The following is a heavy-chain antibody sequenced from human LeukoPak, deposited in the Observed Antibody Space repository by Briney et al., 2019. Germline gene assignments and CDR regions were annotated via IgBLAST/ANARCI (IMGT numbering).Heavy chain of an antibody. CDR2: INHSGST. CDR3: ASRGYNWNG. J-gene: IGHJ4*02. Sequence: SETLSLTCAVYGGSSSGYYWSWIRQPPGKGLEWIGEINHSGSTNYNPSLKSRVTISVDTSKNQFSLKLSSVTAADTAVYYCASRGYNWNGWGQGTLVTVSS. V-gene: IGHV4-34*01. CDR1: GGSSSGYY. D-gene: IGHD1-20*01.